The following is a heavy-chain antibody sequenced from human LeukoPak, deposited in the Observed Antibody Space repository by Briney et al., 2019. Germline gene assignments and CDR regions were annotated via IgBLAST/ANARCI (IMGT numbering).Heavy chain of an antibody. D-gene: IGHD2-21*02. CDR1: GFTFSNYA. Sequence: GGSLRLSCAASGFTFSNYALHWVRQAPGKGLEWVAVISYDGSNKYYADSVKGRFTISRDNSENTLYLQTNSLRAEDTAVYYCVLTVVNAFDIWDQGTLVTVSS. J-gene: IGHJ3*02. CDR2: ISYDGSNK. V-gene: IGHV3-30-3*01. CDR3: VLTVVNAFDI.